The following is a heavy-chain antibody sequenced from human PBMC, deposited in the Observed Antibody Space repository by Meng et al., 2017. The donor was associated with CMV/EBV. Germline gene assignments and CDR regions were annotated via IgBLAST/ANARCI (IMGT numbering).Heavy chain of an antibody. V-gene: IGHV4-31*03. CDR2: IHYNGRA. J-gene: IGHJ3*02. D-gene: IGHD3-10*02. Sequence: QVQLQESGPGLVKPSQTLFLTCSVSGGSISNGNYFWSWVRQHPGKGLEWIGYIHYNGRAYYNPSLKSRVTISVDTSKNQFFLNLNSVTAADTAVYYCAREVNVPVTSDGFDIWGQGTMVTVSS. CDR1: GGSISNGNYF. CDR3: AREVNVPVTSDGFDI.